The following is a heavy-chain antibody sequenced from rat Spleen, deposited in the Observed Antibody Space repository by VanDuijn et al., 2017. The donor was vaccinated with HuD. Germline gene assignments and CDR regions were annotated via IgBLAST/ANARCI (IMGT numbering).Heavy chain of an antibody. V-gene: IGHV2-30*01. CDR2: IWTGGST. Sequence: QVQLKESGPGLVQPSQTLSLTCTVSGFSLNSYNVHWVRQPTGKGLEWMGIIWTGGSTDYNSALKSRLSISRDTSKSQVFLKMNSLQPEDTGTYYCARHDYGGYSEPFDYWGQGVMVTVSS. CDR3: ARHDYGGYSEPFDY. D-gene: IGHD1-11*01. CDR1: GFSLNSYN. J-gene: IGHJ2*01.